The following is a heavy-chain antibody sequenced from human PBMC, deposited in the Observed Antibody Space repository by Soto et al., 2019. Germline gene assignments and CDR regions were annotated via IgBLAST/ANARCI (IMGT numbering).Heavy chain of an antibody. CDR1: GGALSGYY. CDR2: INHSGST. CDR3: ARAPLRPSCYFH. J-gene: IGHJ4*02. D-gene: IGHD2-15*01. V-gene: IGHV4-34*01. Sequence: PSDTLSLTCAVYGGALSGYYWSWIRQPPGKGLEWIGEINHSGSTNYNPSLKSRVTISVDTSKNQFSLKLSSVTAADTAVYYCARAPLRPSCYFHWGQAPLVTVSS.